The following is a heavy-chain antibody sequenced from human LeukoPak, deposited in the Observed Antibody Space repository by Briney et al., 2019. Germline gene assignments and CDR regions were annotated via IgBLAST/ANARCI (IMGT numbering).Heavy chain of an antibody. CDR2: ISSSSSTI. J-gene: IGHJ4*02. CDR3: ARQEVVAASTFFDY. Sequence: ETLSLTCTVPGGSISSSSYYWGWIRQPPGKGLEWVSYISSSSSTIYYADSVKGRFTISRDNAKNSLYLQMNSLRAEDTAVYYCARQEVVAASTFFDYWGQGTLVTVSS. CDR1: GGSISSSS. D-gene: IGHD2-15*01. V-gene: IGHV3-48*01.